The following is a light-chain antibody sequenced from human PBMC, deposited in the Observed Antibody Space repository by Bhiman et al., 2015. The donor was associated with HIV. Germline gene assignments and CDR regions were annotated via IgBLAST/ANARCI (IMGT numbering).Light chain of an antibody. J-gene: IGLJ2*01. Sequence: QSALTQPASVSGSPGQSITISCTGTSSDVGAYNLVSWYQHHPDKAPKLMIFEVTFRPLGVSNRFSGSKSGNTATLTITELQSEDEADYFCASYTSSSSFGGGTKLTVL. CDR3: ASYTSSSS. CDR1: SSDVGAYNL. CDR2: EVT. V-gene: IGLV2-14*02.